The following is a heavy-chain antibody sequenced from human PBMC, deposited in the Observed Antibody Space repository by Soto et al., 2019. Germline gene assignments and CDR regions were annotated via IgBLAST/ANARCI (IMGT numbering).Heavy chain of an antibody. CDR1: GGSFSGYY. Sequence: PSETLSLTCAVYGGSFSGYYWSWIRQPPGKGLEWIGEINHSGSTNYNPSLKSRVTISVDTSKNQFSLKLSSVTAADTAVYYCAAKYSSSWGRWGQGTLVTVSS. J-gene: IGHJ4*02. CDR3: AAKYSSSWGR. V-gene: IGHV4-34*01. CDR2: INHSGST. D-gene: IGHD6-13*01.